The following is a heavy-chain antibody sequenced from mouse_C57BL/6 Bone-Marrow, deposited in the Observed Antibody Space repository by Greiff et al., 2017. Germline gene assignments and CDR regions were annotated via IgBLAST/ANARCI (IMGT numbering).Heavy chain of an antibody. Sequence: VQLQQSGAELVKPGASVKLSCKASGYTFTSYWMHWVKQRPGRGLEWMGRIDPNSGGTKYNEKFKSKGTLTVDKPSSTAYMQLSSLTSEGSAVYYCAHGNYFYWYFAVWGTGTTVTVSS. CDR2: IDPNSGGT. J-gene: IGHJ1*03. CDR3: AHGNYFYWYFAV. V-gene: IGHV1-72*01. CDR1: GYTFTSYW. D-gene: IGHD2-1*01.